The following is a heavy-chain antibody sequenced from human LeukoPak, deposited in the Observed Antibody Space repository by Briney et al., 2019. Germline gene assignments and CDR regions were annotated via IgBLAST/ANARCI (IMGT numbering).Heavy chain of an antibody. CDR1: GFTFGPYT. Sequence: GGPLRLSCAASGFTFGPYTMNWVRQAPGKGLEWVSSITSTSRYIYYADSLKGRFTVSRDNAKSSLYLQMNSLTVEDTAVYYCARDGSYYGQYYFDYWGQGILVTVSS. CDR2: ITSTSRYI. J-gene: IGHJ4*02. CDR3: ARDGSYYGQYYFDY. D-gene: IGHD1-26*01. V-gene: IGHV3-21*06.